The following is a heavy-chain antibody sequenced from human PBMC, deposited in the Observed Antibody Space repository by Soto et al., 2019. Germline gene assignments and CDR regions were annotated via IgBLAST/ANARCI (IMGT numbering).Heavy chain of an antibody. V-gene: IGHV4-59*08. Sequence: SETLSLTCTVSGGSISSYDWSWIRKPPGKGLEWIGYIYYSGSTNYNPSIKSRVTISVDTSKNQFSLKLSSVTAADTAVYYCARLNRVYYYYYMDVWGKGTTVTVSS. CDR2: IYYSGST. CDR1: GGSISSYD. J-gene: IGHJ6*03. CDR3: ARLNRVYYYYYMDV.